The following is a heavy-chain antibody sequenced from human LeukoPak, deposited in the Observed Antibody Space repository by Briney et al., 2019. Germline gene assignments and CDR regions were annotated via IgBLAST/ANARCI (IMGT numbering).Heavy chain of an antibody. CDR2: MSSRGTYI. CDR1: GFTLRDYS. J-gene: IGHJ4*02. Sequence: GGSLRLSCAASGFTLRDYSMNWVRHVPGKGLEWISSMSSRGTYIYYADAVTGRFTISRDNTQSSVFLQMNSLRVDDTAIYYCARELSWGFSFDYWGQGTLATVSS. V-gene: IGHV3-21*01. D-gene: IGHD3-10*01. CDR3: ARELSWGFSFDY.